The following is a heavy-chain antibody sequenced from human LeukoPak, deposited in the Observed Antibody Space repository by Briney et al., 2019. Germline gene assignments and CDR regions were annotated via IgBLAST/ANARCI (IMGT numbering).Heavy chain of an antibody. Sequence: ASVKVSCKASGYTFTSYGISWVRQAPGQGLEWMGWISAYNGNTNYAQKLQGRVTMTTDTSTSTAYMELRSLRSDDTAVYYCARDIEFYYGSGSYINWFDPWGQGTLVTVSS. CDR2: ISAYNGNT. V-gene: IGHV1-18*01. CDR1: GYTFTSYG. CDR3: ARDIEFYYGSGSYINWFDP. J-gene: IGHJ5*02. D-gene: IGHD3-10*01.